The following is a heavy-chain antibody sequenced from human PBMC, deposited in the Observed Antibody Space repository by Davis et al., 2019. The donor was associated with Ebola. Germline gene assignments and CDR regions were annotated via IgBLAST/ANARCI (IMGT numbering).Heavy chain of an antibody. CDR3: ARPRYCSRTSCSNWFDP. CDR1: GYTFTSYY. CDR2: INPSGGST. D-gene: IGHD2-2*01. V-gene: IGHV1-46*01. Sequence: AASVKVSCKASGYTFTSYYMHWVRQAPGQGLEWMGVINPSGGSTSYAQKFQGRVTMTRDTSTSTVYMELSSLRSEDTAVYYCARPRYCSRTSCSNWFDPWGQGTLVTASS. J-gene: IGHJ5*02.